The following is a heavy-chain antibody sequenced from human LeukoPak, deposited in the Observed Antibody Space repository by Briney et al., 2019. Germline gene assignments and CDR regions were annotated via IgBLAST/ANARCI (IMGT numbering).Heavy chain of an antibody. D-gene: IGHD6-19*01. CDR3: AKAPSGWYRYYFDY. J-gene: IGHJ4*02. CDR1: GFTFSNYV. Sequence: GGSLRLSCAASGFTFSNYVMHWVRQAPGKGLEWVAVMSYDGINTYYADSVKGRFTISRDNSQNTLCLQMNSLRAEDTAVYYCAKAPSGWYRYYFDYWGQGTLVTVSS. V-gene: IGHV3-30*07. CDR2: MSYDGINT.